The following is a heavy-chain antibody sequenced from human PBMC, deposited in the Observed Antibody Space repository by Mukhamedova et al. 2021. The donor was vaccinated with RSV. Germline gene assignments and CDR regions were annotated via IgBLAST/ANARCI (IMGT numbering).Heavy chain of an antibody. J-gene: IGHJ4*02. V-gene: IGHV3-53*01. CDR3: ARRAAYSSPWYAD. D-gene: IGHD6-19*01. Sequence: VKGRFTISRDNSKNTLYLQMNSLRVEDTAVYYCARRAAYSSPWYADWGQGTLVTVSS.